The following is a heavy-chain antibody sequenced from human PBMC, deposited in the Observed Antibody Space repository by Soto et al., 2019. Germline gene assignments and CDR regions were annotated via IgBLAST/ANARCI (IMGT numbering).Heavy chain of an antibody. Sequence: SVEESCHGSRIPFSCSPVRGGRQARRQRLEWIGWIVVGSGNTNYAQKFQERVTITRDMSTSTAYMELSSLRSEDTAVYYCAAYQLSISARFSDTWGQGTLVTVSS. CDR3: AAYQLSISARFSDT. J-gene: IGHJ5*02. D-gene: IGHD6-6*01. V-gene: IGHV1-58*01. CDR2: IVVGSGNT. CDR1: RIPFSCSP.